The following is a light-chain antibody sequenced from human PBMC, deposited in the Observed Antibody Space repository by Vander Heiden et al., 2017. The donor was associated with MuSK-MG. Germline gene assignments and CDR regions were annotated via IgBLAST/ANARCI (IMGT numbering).Light chain of an antibody. Sequence: LFTQSPVTLSFSPGERATLSSTASQSVSGSYLAWYQQKPGQAPRLLIYGASSRDTGIPERFSGSGSGTDFTLTISRLEPEDFAVYYCQQDDSIPGTFGQGTKVEIK. V-gene: IGKV3-20*01. CDR2: GAS. CDR1: QSVSGSY. CDR3: QQDDSIPGT. J-gene: IGKJ1*01.